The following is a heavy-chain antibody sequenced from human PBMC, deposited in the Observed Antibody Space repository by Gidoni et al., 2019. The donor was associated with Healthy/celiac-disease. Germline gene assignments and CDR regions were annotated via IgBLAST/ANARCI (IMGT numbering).Heavy chain of an antibody. V-gene: IGHV3-30*04. CDR2: ISYDGSNK. CDR1: GFTFRSYA. Sequence: QVQLGESGGGVVQPGRSLRLSGAASGFTFRSYAMHWVRQAPGKGLELVSVISYDGSNKYYADSVKGRFTISRDNSKNTLYLQMNSLRAEDTAVYYCARENQGGGAIYYYYGMDVWGQGTTVTVSS. CDR3: ARENQGGGAIYYYYGMDV. D-gene: IGHD3-16*01. J-gene: IGHJ6*02.